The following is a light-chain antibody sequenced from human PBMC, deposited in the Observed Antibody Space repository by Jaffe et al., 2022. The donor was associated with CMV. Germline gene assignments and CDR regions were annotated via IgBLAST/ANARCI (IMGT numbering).Light chain of an antibody. Sequence: QSALTQPASVSGSPGQSITISCTGTSSDVGGYRYVSWYQQHPGKAPKLIIYDVTYRPSGVSNRFSGSKSGNTASLTISGLQAEDEADYYCNSYTSSSTLVVFGGGTKLTVL. V-gene: IGLV2-14*03. CDR2: DVT. CDR3: NSYTSSSTLVV. CDR1: SSDVGGYRY. J-gene: IGLJ2*01.